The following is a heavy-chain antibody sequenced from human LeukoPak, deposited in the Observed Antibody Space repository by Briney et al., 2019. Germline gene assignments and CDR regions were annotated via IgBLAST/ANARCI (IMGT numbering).Heavy chain of an antibody. V-gene: IGHV3-21*01. CDR2: ITSSSSYI. D-gene: IGHD5-18*01. Sequence: PGGSLRLSCAAPGFTFSSYTMNWVRQAPGKGLEWVSSITSSSSYIYYADSVKGRFTISRDNAKNSLYLQMNSLRAEDTAVYYCARDRWGYSYGGDWGQGTLVTVSS. J-gene: IGHJ4*02. CDR1: GFTFSSYT. CDR3: ARDRWGYSYGGD.